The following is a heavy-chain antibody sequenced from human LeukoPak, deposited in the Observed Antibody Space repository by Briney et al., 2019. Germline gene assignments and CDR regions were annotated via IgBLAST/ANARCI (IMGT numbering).Heavy chain of an antibody. J-gene: IGHJ4*02. CDR3: ARDRRHYDILTGYNYYFDY. V-gene: IGHV3-33*01. Sequence: GGSLRLSCAASGFTFSSYGMHWVRQAPGKGLEWGAVIWYDGSNKYYADSVKGRFTISRDNSKNTLYLQMNSLRAEDTAVYYCARDRRHYDILTGYNYYFDYWGQGTLVTVSS. CDR1: GFTFSSYG. CDR2: IWYDGSNK. D-gene: IGHD3-9*01.